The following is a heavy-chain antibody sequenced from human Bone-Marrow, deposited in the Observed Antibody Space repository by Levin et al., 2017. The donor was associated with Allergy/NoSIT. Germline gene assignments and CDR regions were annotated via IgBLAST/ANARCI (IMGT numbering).Heavy chain of an antibody. CDR3: ARVKRSASSWPFDL. Sequence: PGGSLRLSCTVSDGSISSHYWTWIRQPPGKGLEWIGYLFFSGQTNYSPSLKSRVTMSADTSKSHLSLKLTSVTAADTAVYYCARVKRSASSWPFDLWGHGTLVTVSS. D-gene: IGHD6-13*01. J-gene: IGHJ4*01. CDR1: DGSISSHY. V-gene: IGHV4-59*11. CDR2: LFFSGQT.